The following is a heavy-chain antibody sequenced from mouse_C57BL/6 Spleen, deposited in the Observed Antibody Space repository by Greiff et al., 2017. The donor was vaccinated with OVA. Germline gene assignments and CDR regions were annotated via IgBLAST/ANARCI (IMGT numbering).Heavy chain of an antibody. CDR1: GYTFTSYW. CDR3: ARGGPFYAMDY. V-gene: IGHV1-53*01. CDR2: INPSNGGT. Sequence: QVQLQQPGTELVKPGASVKLSCKASGYTFTSYWMNWVKQRHGQGLEWIGDINPSNGGTNYNEKFKSKATLTVDKSSSTAYMQLSSLTSEDSAVYYCARGGPFYAMDYWGQGTSVTVSA. J-gene: IGHJ4*01.